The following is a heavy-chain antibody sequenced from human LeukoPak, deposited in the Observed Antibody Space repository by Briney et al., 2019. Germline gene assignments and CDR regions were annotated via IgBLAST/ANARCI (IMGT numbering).Heavy chain of an antibody. V-gene: IGHV4-59*08. CDR2: ICYSGST. CDR3: ARGTDPTAFDY. J-gene: IGHJ4*02. CDR1: GGSISSYY. Sequence: PSETLSLTCTVSGGSISSYYWSWIRQPPGKGREWIGYICYSGSTNYNPSLKSRGTISVDTSKNQFSLKLSSVTAADTAVYYCARGTDPTAFDYWGQGTLVTASS.